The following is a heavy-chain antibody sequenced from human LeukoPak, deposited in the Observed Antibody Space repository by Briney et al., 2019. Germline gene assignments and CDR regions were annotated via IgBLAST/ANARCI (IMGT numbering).Heavy chain of an antibody. J-gene: IGHJ5*02. Sequence: GGSLRLSCAASGFTFSTYSMNWVRQAPGKGLEWVSSISSSSSYIYYADSVKGRFTISRDNAKNSLYLQMNSLRAEDTAVSYCARDELKVESFDPWGQGTLVTVSS. CDR2: ISSSSSYI. CDR3: ARDELKVESFDP. V-gene: IGHV3-21*01. D-gene: IGHD5-24*01. CDR1: GFTFSTYS.